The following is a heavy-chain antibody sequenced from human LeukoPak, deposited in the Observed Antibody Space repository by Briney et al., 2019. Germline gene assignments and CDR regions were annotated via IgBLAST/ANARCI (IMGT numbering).Heavy chain of an antibody. Sequence: PSETLSLTCAVYGGSFSGYYWSWIRQPPGKGLEWIGEINHSGSTNYNPSLKSRVTIFVDTSKNQFPLKLSSVTAPDTAVYYCARHGSSSWNYYYYYYMDVWGKGTTVTVSS. CDR1: GGSFSGYY. D-gene: IGHD6-13*01. V-gene: IGHV4-34*01. J-gene: IGHJ6*03. CDR3: ARHGSSSWNYYYYYYMDV. CDR2: INHSGST.